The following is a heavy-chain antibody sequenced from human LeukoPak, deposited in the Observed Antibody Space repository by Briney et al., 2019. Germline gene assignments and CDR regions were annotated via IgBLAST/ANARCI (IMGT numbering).Heavy chain of an antibody. D-gene: IGHD4-17*01. CDR1: GFTFSGYW. Sequence: PGGSLRLSCAASGFTFSGYWMHWVRQGPEKGLELVSRIDNDGHGILYADSVKGRFTTSRDNAKNTLYLQMNSLRFEDTAVYYCANSAGGDYGDLDFDYWGQGTLVTVSS. J-gene: IGHJ4*02. V-gene: IGHV3-74*03. CDR3: ANSAGGDYGDLDFDY. CDR2: IDNDGHGI.